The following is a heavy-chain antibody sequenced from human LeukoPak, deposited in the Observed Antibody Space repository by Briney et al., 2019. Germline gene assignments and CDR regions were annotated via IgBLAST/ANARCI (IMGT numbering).Heavy chain of an antibody. D-gene: IGHD1-26*01. Sequence: PGESLRISCKGSGYSFTSSWIGWVRQMPGKGLERMGIIYPGDSDTRYSPSFQGQVTISADKSISTAYLQWSSLKASDTAMYYCARFSVGGTYYPNYWGQGTLVSVSS. J-gene: IGHJ4*02. CDR3: ARFSVGGTYYPNY. V-gene: IGHV5-51*01. CDR1: GYSFTSSW. CDR2: IYPGDSDT.